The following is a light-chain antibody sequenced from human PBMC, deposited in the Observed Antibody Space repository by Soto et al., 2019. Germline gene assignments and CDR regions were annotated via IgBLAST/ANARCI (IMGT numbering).Light chain of an antibody. V-gene: IGKV1-6*01. J-gene: IGKJ1*01. CDR1: QGIRDD. CDR2: AAS. Sequence: ALQMTQSPPSLSASVGDTVTITCRASQGIRDDVGWYQQKPGEAPKLLMFAASHLQSGVPSRFSGSGSGADFTLTITGLQPEDFATYYCLQDYSYPWTFGQGTKVEIK. CDR3: LQDYSYPWT.